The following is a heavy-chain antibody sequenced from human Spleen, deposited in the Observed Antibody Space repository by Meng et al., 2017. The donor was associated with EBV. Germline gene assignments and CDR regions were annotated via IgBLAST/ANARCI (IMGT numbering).Heavy chain of an antibody. V-gene: IGHV1-69*13. CDR2: LIPYFGAA. Sequence: QVVQSGDEVKRPGSEVKVSVKTSGITFSHSAVSWVRQAPGQGLEWLGGLIPYFGAANYAPKFEGRVTIIADDSTRTHYLELTSLRSDDSGMYYCASESGRGYTPDYWGQGTLVTVSS. J-gene: IGHJ4*02. D-gene: IGHD3-10*01. CDR3: ASESGRGYTPDY. CDR1: GITFSHSA.